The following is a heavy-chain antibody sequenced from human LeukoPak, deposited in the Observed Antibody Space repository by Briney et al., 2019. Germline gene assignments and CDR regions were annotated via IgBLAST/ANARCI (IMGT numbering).Heavy chain of an antibody. CDR2: INPNSGGT. CDR1: GYTFTGYY. D-gene: IGHD5-18*01. V-gene: IGHV1-2*02. Sequence: GASVKVSCKASGYTFTGYYMHWVRQAPGHGLEWMGWINPNSGGTDYAQKFQGRVTMTRDTSISTAYMELSRLRSDDTAVYYCARGTGEGYTYGRYYFDYWGQGTLVTVSS. CDR3: ARGTGEGYTYGRYYFDY. J-gene: IGHJ4*02.